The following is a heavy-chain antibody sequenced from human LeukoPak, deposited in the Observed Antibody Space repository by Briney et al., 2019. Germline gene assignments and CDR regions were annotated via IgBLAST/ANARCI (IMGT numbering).Heavy chain of an antibody. Sequence: GGSLRLSCAASGTYWMHWVRQAPGKGLVWVSHINSDGSWTGYADSVKGRFTISKDNAKNTVSLQMNNLRAEDTAVYYCVTFYEAYWGRGTLVTVSS. CDR3: VTFYEAY. CDR2: INSDGSWT. V-gene: IGHV3-74*01. J-gene: IGHJ4*02. D-gene: IGHD2/OR15-2a*01. CDR1: GTYW.